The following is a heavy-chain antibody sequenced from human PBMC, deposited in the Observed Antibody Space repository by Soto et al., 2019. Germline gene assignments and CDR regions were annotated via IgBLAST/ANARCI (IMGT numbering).Heavy chain of an antibody. J-gene: IGHJ6*02. Sequence: GALVKVSCKASGGTFSSYAISWVRQAPGQGLEWMGGIIPIFGTANYAQKFQGRVTITADESTSTAYMELSSLRSEDTAVYYCARPRWGMTTVNVRVNYYYYYGMDVWGQGTTVTVSS. V-gene: IGHV1-69*13. CDR2: IIPIFGTA. CDR3: ARPRWGMTTVNVRVNYYYYYGMDV. CDR1: GGTFSSYA. D-gene: IGHD4-17*01.